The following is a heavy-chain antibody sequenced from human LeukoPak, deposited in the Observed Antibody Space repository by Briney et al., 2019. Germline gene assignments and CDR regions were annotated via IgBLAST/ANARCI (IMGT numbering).Heavy chain of an antibody. Sequence: SETLSLTCAVYGGSFSGYYWSWIRQPPGKGLEWIGEINHSGSTNYNPSLKSRVTISVDTSKNQFSLKLSSVTAADTAVYYCARALGRSSSYWFDPWGQGTLVTVSS. CDR3: ARALGRSSSYWFDP. J-gene: IGHJ5*02. CDR1: GGSFSGYY. D-gene: IGHD6-6*01. CDR2: INHSGST. V-gene: IGHV4-34*01.